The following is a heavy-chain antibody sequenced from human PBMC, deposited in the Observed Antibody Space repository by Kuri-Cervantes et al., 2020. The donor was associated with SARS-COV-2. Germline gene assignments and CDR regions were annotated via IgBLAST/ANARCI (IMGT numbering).Heavy chain of an antibody. CDR1: GGSISSSSYY. J-gene: IGHJ4*02. D-gene: IGHD6-19*01. V-gene: IGHV4-39*01. CDR3: ARRGAVAGTVPFFDY. CDR2: IYYSGST. Sequence: GSLRLSCTVSGGSISSSSYYWGWIRQPPGKGLEWIGSIYYSGSTYYNPSLKSLVTISIDTSKNQFSLKLSSVTAADTAVYYCARRGAVAGTVPFFDYWGQGTLVTVSS.